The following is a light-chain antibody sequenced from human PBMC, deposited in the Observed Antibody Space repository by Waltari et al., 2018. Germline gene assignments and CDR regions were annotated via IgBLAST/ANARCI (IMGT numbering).Light chain of an antibody. J-gene: IGKJ1*01. CDR3: QQYNNWPPGT. Sequence: ETVVTQSPGTLSVSPGERATLSCRTSPSIGSSLAWYQQKPGQSPRLLIYHASTRVTGIPARFSGSGSETEFTLTISSLQSEDSAVYYCQQYNNWPPGTFGQGTRVEV. CDR2: HAS. CDR1: PSIGSS. V-gene: IGKV3D-15*01.